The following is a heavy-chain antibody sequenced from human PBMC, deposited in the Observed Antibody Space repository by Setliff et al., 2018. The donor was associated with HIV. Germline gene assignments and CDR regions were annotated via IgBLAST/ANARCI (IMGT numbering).Heavy chain of an antibody. V-gene: IGHV4-39*07. J-gene: IGHJ5*02. CDR3: ARGGASSKYLDP. CDR1: AVSISSGPYY. D-gene: IGHD2-15*01. Sequence: SETLSLTCAVSAVSISSGPYYWGWIRQPPGKGLEWIGSVHYSGRTYYNPSLKSRVTISVDTSKNQFSLSLTSVTGADTAVYYCARGGASSKYLDPWGQGTLVTVSS. CDR2: VHYSGRT.